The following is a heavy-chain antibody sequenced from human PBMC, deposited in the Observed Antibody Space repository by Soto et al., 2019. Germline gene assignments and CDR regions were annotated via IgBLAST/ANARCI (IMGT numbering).Heavy chain of an antibody. J-gene: IGHJ5*02. D-gene: IGHD3-10*01. CDR2: INPSGGST. CDR1: GYTFTSYY. V-gene: IGHV1-46*03. Sequence: QVQLVQSGAEVKKPGASVKVSCKASGYTFTSYYMHWVRQAPGQGLEWMGIINPSGGSTSYAQKFQGRVTMTRDTSTSTVYMELSSLRSEDTAVYYCARVLDGSGSYYNEALNWFDPWGQGTLVTVSS. CDR3: ARVLDGSGSYYNEALNWFDP.